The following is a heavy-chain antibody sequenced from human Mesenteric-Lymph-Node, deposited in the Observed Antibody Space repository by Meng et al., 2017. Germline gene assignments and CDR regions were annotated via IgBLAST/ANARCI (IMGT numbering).Heavy chain of an antibody. D-gene: IGHD3-10*01. CDR2: ISGSGHST. CDR3: AQALPHFDY. V-gene: IGHV3-23*01. J-gene: IGHJ4*02. Sequence: GESLKISCAASGFTFSSYAMSWVRQAPGKGLEWVSAISGSGHSTYYADSVKGRFTISRDNSKNTLYLQMNSLRAEDTAIYYCAQALPHFDYWGQGTLVTV. CDR1: GFTFSSYA.